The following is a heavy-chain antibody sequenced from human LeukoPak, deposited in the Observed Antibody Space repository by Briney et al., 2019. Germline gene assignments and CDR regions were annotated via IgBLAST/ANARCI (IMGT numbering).Heavy chain of an antibody. CDR2: INPNSGGT. D-gene: IGHD5-24*01. J-gene: IGHJ4*02. CDR1: GYTFTGYY. Sequence: ASVKVSCKASGYTFTGYYIHWVRQAPGQGLEWMGWINPNSGGTKYAQKFQGRVTMTRDTSISTAYMELSSLRSDDAAVYYCARRADGYNFAYWGQGTLVTVSS. V-gene: IGHV1-2*02. CDR3: ARRADGYNFAY.